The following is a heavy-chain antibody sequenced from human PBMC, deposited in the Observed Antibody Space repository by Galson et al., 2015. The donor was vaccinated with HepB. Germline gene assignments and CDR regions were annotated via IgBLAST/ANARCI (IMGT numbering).Heavy chain of an antibody. CDR1: GFTVSGNY. V-gene: IGHV3-66*03. D-gene: IGHD3-16*01. Sequence: SLRLFCAPSGFTVSGNYMSWVRQAPGKGLEWVSLIYSSTTTYYADSVKGRFTISRDNSKNALYLQMNSLRAEDTAVYYCARDQGDDYVNYYYYHGMDVWGQGTTVTVSS. CDR2: IYSSTTT. J-gene: IGHJ6*02. CDR3: ARDQGDDYVNYYYYHGMDV.